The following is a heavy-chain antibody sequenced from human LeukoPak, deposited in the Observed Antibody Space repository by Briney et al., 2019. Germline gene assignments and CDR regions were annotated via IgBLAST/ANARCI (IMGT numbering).Heavy chain of an antibody. J-gene: IGHJ4*02. V-gene: IGHV1-69*13. Sequence: SVKVSCKASGGTFSNYGIGWVRQAPGQGLEWMGGIIPIFGTANYAQDLQGRVTITADESTTTAYMELSSLRSDDTAVYYCARFDPGVHPGDYWGQGTLVTVSS. CDR3: ARFDPGVHPGDY. CDR2: IIPIFGTA. D-gene: IGHD3-10*01. CDR1: GGTFSNYG.